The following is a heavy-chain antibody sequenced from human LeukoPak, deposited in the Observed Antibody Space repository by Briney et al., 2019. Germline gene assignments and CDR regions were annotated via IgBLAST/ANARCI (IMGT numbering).Heavy chain of an antibody. CDR3: ARSFGGSYAYFDY. CDR1: GFTVSSNY. D-gene: IGHD1-26*01. CDR2: IYSGGST. J-gene: IGHJ4*02. V-gene: IGHV3-53*04. Sequence: PGGSLRLSCAVSGFTVSSNYMSWVRQPPVKALEWVSVIYSGGSTYYADSVKGRFTISRHDSRDTLYLQMNSLRVEDTAVYYCARSFGGSYAYFDYWGQGTLVTVSS.